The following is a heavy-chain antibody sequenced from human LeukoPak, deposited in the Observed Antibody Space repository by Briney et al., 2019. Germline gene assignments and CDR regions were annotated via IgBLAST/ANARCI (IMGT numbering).Heavy chain of an antibody. D-gene: IGHD1-7*01. V-gene: IGHV3-23*01. CDR3: ARDIELST. Sequence: GGSLRLSCAASGFTFSISAMTWVRQAPGKGLEWVALINYSGSNAYYADSVRGRFAISRDSSKSMLYLQMDSLRAEDTAIYYCARDIELSTWGQGTMVSV. CDR1: GFTFSISA. CDR2: INYSGSNA. J-gene: IGHJ3*01.